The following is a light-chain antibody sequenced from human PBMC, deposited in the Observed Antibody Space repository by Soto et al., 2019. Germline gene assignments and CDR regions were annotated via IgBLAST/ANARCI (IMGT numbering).Light chain of an antibody. V-gene: IGKV1-5*01. Sequence: DIEMTQSPSTLSASVGDRVTITCRASQTIRRWLAWYQQRPGKAPKVLIYDASTFESGVPARFRGSGSETQFSLTISSLQPEDSATYYCQHYNSEPWTFGQGTKVEIK. CDR3: QHYNSEPWT. J-gene: IGKJ1*01. CDR1: QTIRRW. CDR2: DAS.